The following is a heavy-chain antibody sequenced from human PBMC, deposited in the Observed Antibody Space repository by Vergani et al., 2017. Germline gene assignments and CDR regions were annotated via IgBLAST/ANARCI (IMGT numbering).Heavy chain of an antibody. J-gene: IGHJ6*02. CDR2: INHSGST. CDR1: GGSFSGYY. CDR3: ARARWATGYYYYGMDV. V-gene: IGHV4-34*01. Sequence: QLQQWGAGLLKPSETLSLTCAVYGGSFSGYYWSWIRQPPGKGLEWIGEINHSGSTNYNPSLKSRVTISVDTSKNQFSLKLSSVTAADTAVYYCARARWATGYYYYGMDVWGQGTTVTVSS. D-gene: IGHD5-12*01.